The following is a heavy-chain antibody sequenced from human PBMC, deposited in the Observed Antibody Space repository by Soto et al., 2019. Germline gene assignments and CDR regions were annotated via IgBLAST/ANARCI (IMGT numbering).Heavy chain of an antibody. CDR3: AADMTHYYGMDV. V-gene: IGHV1-58*01. CDR2: IVVGSGNT. D-gene: IGHD2-21*02. CDR1: GFTFTSSA. J-gene: IGHJ6*02. Sequence: SVKVSCKASGFTFTSSAVQWVRQARGQRLEWIGWIVVGSGNTNYAQKLQERVTITRDMSTSTAYMEQSSLRSEDTAVYNCAADMTHYYGMDVWGQGTTVTVSS.